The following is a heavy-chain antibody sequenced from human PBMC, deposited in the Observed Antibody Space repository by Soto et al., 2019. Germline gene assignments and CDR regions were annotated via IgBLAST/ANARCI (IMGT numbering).Heavy chain of an antibody. CDR1: GGTFSSFD. V-gene: IGHV1-69*01. Sequence: QVQLVQSGAEVKKPGSSVKVSCKVSGGTFSSFDISWLRQAPGQRLERMGGIIPAFGPANYAPKFQGTVSITADDSATTVYMELSSLRSDDTGVYYCARSGPYCNGGSCYFQYWGQGTLVTVSS. CDR2: IIPAFGPA. J-gene: IGHJ1*01. D-gene: IGHD2-15*01. CDR3: ARSGPYCNGGSCYFQY.